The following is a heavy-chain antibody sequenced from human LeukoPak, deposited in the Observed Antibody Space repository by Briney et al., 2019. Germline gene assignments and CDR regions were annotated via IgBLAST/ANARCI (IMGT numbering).Heavy chain of an antibody. CDR2: MYYSGST. J-gene: IGHJ3*02. D-gene: IGHD6-19*01. CDR3: AIPLGAPHSSGWYERAFDI. CDR1: GGSISSSSYY. V-gene: IGHV4-39*07. Sequence: SETLSLTCTVSGGSISSSSYYWGWIRQPPGKGLEWIGSMYYSGSTYYNPSLKSRVTISVDTSKNQFSLKLSSVTAADTAVYYCAIPLGAPHSSGWYERAFDIWGQGTMVTVSS.